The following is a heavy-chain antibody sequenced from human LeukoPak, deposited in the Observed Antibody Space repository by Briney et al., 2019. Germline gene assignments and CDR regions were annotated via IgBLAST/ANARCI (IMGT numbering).Heavy chain of an antibody. J-gene: IGHJ4*02. V-gene: IGHV3-7*01. CDR2: IKQDGSEK. Sequence: GGSLRLSCAASGFTFSSYWMNWVREAPGKGMEWVASIKQDGSEKYYVDSVKGRFTISRDNAKNSLYLQMNSLRAEDTAVYYCASGRRYALFDYWGQGTLVTVSS. D-gene: IGHD1-1*01. CDR3: ASGRRYALFDY. CDR1: GFTFSSYW.